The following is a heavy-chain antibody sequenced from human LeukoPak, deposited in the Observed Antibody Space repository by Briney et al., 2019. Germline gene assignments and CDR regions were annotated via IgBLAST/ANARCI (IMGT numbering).Heavy chain of an antibody. V-gene: IGHV3-7*01. Sequence: GGSLRLSCAASGFTFSSYWMSWVRQAPGKGLEWVANIKQDGSEKYYVDSVKGRFTISRDNAKNSLYLQMNSLRAEDTAVYYCARGLDRPLTTVTRWDYWGQGTLVTVSS. CDR3: ARGLDRPLTTVTRWDY. D-gene: IGHD4-17*01. J-gene: IGHJ4*02. CDR1: GFTFSSYW. CDR2: IKQDGSEK.